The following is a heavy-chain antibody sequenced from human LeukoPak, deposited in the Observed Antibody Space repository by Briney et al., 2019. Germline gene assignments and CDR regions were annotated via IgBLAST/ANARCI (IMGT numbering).Heavy chain of an antibody. V-gene: IGHV3-48*03. CDR2: ISSSGSTK. J-gene: IGHJ3*02. Sequence: GGSLRLSCAASGFTFSSYEMNWVRQSPGKGLEWVSYISSSGSTKYYADSVKGRFTISRDNAKNSLYLQMNSLRAEDTAVYYCAKDVEKYSGSYLGVFDIWGQETMVTVSS. CDR3: AKDVEKYSGSYLGVFDI. CDR1: GFTFSSYE. D-gene: IGHD1-26*01.